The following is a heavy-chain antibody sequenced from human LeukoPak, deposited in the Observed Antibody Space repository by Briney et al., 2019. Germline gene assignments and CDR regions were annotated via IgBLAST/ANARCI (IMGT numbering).Heavy chain of an antibody. J-gene: IGHJ4*02. D-gene: IGHD5-18*01. CDR3: ARVDTAMVKPFDY. V-gene: IGHV1-2*06. Sequence: ASVKVSCKASGYTFTGYYMHCVRQAPGQGLEWMGRINPNSGGTNYAQKFQGRVTMTRDTSISTAYMELSRLRSDDTAVYYCARVDTAMVKPFDYWGQGTLVTVSS. CDR2: INPNSGGT. CDR1: GYTFTGYY.